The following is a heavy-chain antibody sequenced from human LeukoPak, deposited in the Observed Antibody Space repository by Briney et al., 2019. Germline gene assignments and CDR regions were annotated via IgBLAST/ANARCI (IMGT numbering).Heavy chain of an antibody. CDR2: INPDGGVT. CDR3: ARGPNHYYYMDF. V-gene: IGHV1-2*02. CDR1: GYMFMGYY. D-gene: IGHD2-8*01. Sequence: ASVKVSCKASGYMFMGYYIHWVRQAPGQGLEWMGWINPDGGVTKSAQNFQGRVTMTRDKSINTVYMELSGLTSDDTALYYCARGPNHYYYMDFWGTGTTVSVSS. J-gene: IGHJ6*03.